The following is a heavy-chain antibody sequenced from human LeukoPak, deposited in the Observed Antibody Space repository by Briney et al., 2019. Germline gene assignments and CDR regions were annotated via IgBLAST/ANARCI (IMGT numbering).Heavy chain of an antibody. J-gene: IGHJ4*02. V-gene: IGHV3-30*04. CDR2: ISYDGSNK. CDR1: GFTFSSYA. Sequence: PGRSLRLSCAASGFTFSSYAMHWVRQVPGKGLEWVAVISYDGSNKYYADSVKGRFTISRDNSKNTLYLQMNSLRAEDTAVYYCARDDIAARRFDYWGQGTLVTVSS. D-gene: IGHD6-6*01. CDR3: ARDDIAARRFDY.